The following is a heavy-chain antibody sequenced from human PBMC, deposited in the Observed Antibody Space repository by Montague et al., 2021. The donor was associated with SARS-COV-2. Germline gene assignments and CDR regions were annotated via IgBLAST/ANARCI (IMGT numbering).Heavy chain of an antibody. CDR2: IYYSGST. CDR1: GGSISSRSYY. D-gene: IGHD4-23*01. V-gene: IGHV4-39*01. Sequence: SETLSLTCTVSGGSISSRSYYWGWIRQPPGTGLEWIGSIYYSGSTYYNPSLKSRVTISVDTSKNQFSLKLSSVTAADTAVYYCARLRGDYGGTYDTFDIWGQGTMVTVSS. CDR3: ARLRGDYGGTYDTFDI. J-gene: IGHJ3*02.